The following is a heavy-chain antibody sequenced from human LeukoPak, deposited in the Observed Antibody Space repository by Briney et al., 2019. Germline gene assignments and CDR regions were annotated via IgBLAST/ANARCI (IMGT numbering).Heavy chain of an antibody. CDR1: GGSICSYY. V-gene: IGHV4-59*01. CDR3: ARGRLLYSSGWPFDY. D-gene: IGHD6-19*01. CDR2: IYYSGST. J-gene: IGHJ4*02. Sequence: SETLSLTCTVSGGSICSYYWSWIRQPPGKGLEWIGYIYYSGSTNYNPSLKSRVTISVDTSKNQFSLKLSSVTAADTAVYYCARGRLLYSSGWPFDYWGQGTLVTVSS.